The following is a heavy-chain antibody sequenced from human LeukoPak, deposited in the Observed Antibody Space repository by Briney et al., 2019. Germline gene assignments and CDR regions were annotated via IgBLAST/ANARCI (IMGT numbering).Heavy chain of an antibody. CDR1: GYTFTSYG. Sequence: ASVKVSCKASGYTFTSYGISWVRQAPGQGLEWMGWINPNSGGTNYAQKFQGRVTMTRDTSISTAYMELSRLRSDDTAVYYCARLAVAVPFDYWGQGTLVTVSS. CDR3: ARLAVAVPFDY. CDR2: INPNSGGT. J-gene: IGHJ4*02. D-gene: IGHD6-19*01. V-gene: IGHV1-2*02.